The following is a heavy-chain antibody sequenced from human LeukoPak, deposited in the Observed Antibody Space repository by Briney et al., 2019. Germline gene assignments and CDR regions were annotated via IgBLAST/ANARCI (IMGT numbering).Heavy chain of an antibody. V-gene: IGHV3-23*01. D-gene: IGHD6-19*01. CDR3: AKDAVTALAGYYYYMDV. J-gene: IGHJ6*03. CDR1: GFTSSSYA. Sequence: GGPLRLSCATSGFTSSSYAMSWVRQAPGKGLEWVSGISGSGGRTYYADSVKGRFTISRDNSKNTLYLQMNSLRADDTAVYNCAKDAVTALAGYYYYMDVWGKGTMVTVSS. CDR2: ISGSGGRT.